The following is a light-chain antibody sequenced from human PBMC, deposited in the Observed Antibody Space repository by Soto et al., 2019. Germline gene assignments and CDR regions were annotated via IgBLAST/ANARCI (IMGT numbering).Light chain of an antibody. CDR2: VNSDGSH. CDR1: SGHSSYA. V-gene: IGLV4-69*01. J-gene: IGLJ2*01. Sequence: QAVLTQPPSASASLGASVKLTCTLSSGHSSYAIAWHQQQSEKGPRYLMKVNSDGSHSRGDGIPARFSGSSSGAERYLTISSLQSEDEADYYCQTWGTGTKREFGGGTKLTVL. CDR3: QTWGTGTKRE.